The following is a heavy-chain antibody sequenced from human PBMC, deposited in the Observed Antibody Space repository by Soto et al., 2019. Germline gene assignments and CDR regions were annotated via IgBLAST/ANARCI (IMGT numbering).Heavy chain of an antibody. CDR2: ISVSGGTT. CDR3: AKGLYYYDSSGYRVVDY. CDR1: GFTFNNYA. J-gene: IGHJ4*02. Sequence: GGSLRLSCAASGFTFNNYALTWVRQAPGKGLEWVSTISVSGGTTHYSDPVKGRFTISRDNSKKTVYLQMHGLRADDTAVYYCAKGLYYYDSSGYRVVDYWGQGALVTVSS. D-gene: IGHD3-22*01. V-gene: IGHV3-23*01.